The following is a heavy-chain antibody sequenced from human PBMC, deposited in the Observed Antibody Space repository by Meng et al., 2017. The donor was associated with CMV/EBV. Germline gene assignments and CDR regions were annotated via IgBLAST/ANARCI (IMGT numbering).Heavy chain of an antibody. CDR3: AKEPDTYYDFWSGYYYYYYGMDV. J-gene: IGHJ6*02. V-gene: IGHV3-30*02. Sequence: GGSLRLSCAASGFTFSSYGMHWVRQAPGKGLEWVAFIRYDGSNKYYADSVKGRFTISRDNSKNTLYLQMSSLRAEDTAVYYCAKEPDTYYDFWSGYYYYYYGMDVWGQGTTVTVSS. CDR1: GFTFSSYG. D-gene: IGHD3-3*01. CDR2: IRYDGSNK.